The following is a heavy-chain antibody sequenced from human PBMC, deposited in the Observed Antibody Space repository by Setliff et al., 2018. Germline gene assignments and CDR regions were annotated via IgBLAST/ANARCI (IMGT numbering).Heavy chain of an antibody. J-gene: IGHJ4*02. CDR3: ANNYYDTTMGYYFDY. Sequence: PGGSLRLSCAASGFTFSSYSMNWVRQAPGKGLEWVSYISSSSSTIYYADSVKGRFTISRDNAKNSLFLQMNSLRAEDTAIYYCANNYYDTTMGYYFDYWGQGTQVTVSS. V-gene: IGHV3-48*04. D-gene: IGHD3-22*01. CDR1: GFTFSSYS. CDR2: ISSSSSTI.